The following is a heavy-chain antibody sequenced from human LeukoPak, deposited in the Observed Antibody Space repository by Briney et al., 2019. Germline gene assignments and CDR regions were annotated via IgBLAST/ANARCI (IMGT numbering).Heavy chain of an antibody. J-gene: IGHJ4*02. CDR1: GFTFSSYG. CDR2: IWYDGSNK. V-gene: IGHV3-33*01. Sequence: GGSLRLSCAASGFTFSSYGMHWVRQAPGKGLEWVAVIWYDGSNKYYADSVKGRFTISRDNSKNTLYLQMNSLRAEDTAAYYCARDFGSYGFDYWGQGTLVTVSS. D-gene: IGHD5-18*01. CDR3: ARDFGSYGFDY.